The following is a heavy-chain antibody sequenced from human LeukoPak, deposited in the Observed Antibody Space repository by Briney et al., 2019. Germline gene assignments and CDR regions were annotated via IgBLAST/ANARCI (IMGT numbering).Heavy chain of an antibody. Sequence: SVKVSCKASGGTFSSYAISWVRQAPGQGLEWMGRIIPIFGTANYAQKFQGRVTITTDESTSTAYMELSSLRSEDTAVYYCARGHHYDKPPSGYWGQGTLVTVSS. CDR3: ARGHHYDKPPSGY. J-gene: IGHJ4*02. V-gene: IGHV1-69*05. D-gene: IGHD3-22*01. CDR1: GGTFSSYA. CDR2: IIPIFGTA.